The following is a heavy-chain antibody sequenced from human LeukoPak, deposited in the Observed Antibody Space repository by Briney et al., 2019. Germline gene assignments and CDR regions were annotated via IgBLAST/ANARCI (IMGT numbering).Heavy chain of an antibody. J-gene: IGHJ4*02. CDR2: IYSGGST. CDR3: AREAVAGEKTFDY. V-gene: IGHV3-53*01. D-gene: IGHD6-19*01. Sequence: PGGSLRLSCAASGFTVSSNYMSWVRQAPGKGLEWVSIIYSGGSTYYADSVKGRFTISRDNSKNTLYLQMNSLRAEDTALYHCAREAVAGEKTFDYWGQGTLVTVSS. CDR1: GFTVSSNY.